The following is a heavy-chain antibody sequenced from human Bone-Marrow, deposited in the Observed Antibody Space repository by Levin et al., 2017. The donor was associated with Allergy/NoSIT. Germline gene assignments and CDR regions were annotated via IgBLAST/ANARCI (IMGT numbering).Heavy chain of an antibody. CDR1: GFTFSSYW. Sequence: GGSLRLSCAASGFTFSSYWMHWVRQAPGKGLVWVSRINSDGSSTSYADSVKGRFTISRDNAKNTLYLQMNSLRAEDTAVYYCARVVSRYYYGMDVWGQGTTVTVSS. CDR3: ARVVSRYYYGMDV. CDR2: INSDGSST. D-gene: IGHD1-14*01. V-gene: IGHV3-74*01. J-gene: IGHJ6*02.